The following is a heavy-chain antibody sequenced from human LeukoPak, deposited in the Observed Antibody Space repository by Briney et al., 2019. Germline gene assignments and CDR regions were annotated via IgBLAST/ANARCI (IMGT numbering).Heavy chain of an antibody. Sequence: PSETLSLTCTVSGGSISSSSYYWGWIRQPPGKGLEWIGSIYYSGSTYYNASLRSRVTISVDPSKNQFSLKLRSVTAADTALYYCAAHYYGSGSFNWGQGTLVTVSS. V-gene: IGHV4-39*07. CDR1: GGSISSSSYY. CDR2: IYYSGST. J-gene: IGHJ4*02. CDR3: AAHYYGSGSFN. D-gene: IGHD3-10*01.